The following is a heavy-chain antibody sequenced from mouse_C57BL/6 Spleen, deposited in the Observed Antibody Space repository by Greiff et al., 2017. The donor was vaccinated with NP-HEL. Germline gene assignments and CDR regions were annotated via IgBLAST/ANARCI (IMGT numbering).Heavy chain of an antibody. J-gene: IGHJ2*01. CDR1: GYTFTDYY. CDR2: INPYNGGT. V-gene: IGHV1-19*01. Sequence: EVQLQQSGPVLVKPGASVKMSCKASGYTFTDYYMNWVKQSHGKSLEWIGVINPYNGGTSYNQKFKGKATLTVDKSSSTAYMELNSLTSEDSAVYYCARGYYGSSYEVYYFDYWGQGTTLTVSS. CDR3: ARGYYGSSYEVYYFDY. D-gene: IGHD1-1*01.